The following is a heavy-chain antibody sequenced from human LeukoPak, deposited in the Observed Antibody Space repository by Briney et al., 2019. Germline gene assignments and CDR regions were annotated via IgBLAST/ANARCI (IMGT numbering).Heavy chain of an antibody. CDR1: GFTSSFTG. J-gene: IGHJ4*02. Sequence: GGSLRLSCAASGFTSSFTGMSWVRQAPGKGLEWVSGISGSGGSTYYADSVKGRFTISRDNSKNTLYLQMDSLRAEDTAVYYCAKCGDDIVVVPAAPFDYWGQGTLVTVSS. V-gene: IGHV3-23*01. CDR3: AKCGDDIVVVPAAPFDY. D-gene: IGHD2-2*01. CDR2: ISGSGGST.